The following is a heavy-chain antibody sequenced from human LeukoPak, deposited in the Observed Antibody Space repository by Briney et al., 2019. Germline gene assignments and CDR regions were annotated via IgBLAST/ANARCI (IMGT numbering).Heavy chain of an antibody. V-gene: IGHV3-7*01. CDR2: IKQDGSEK. Sequence: PGGSLRLSCAASGFTFSSYWMSWVRQAPGKGLEWVDNIKQDGSEKYYVDTVKGRFTISRDNAKNSLYLQMNSLRAEDTAVYYCARTIFGVVSYFDIWGQGTMVTVSS. J-gene: IGHJ3*02. CDR3: ARTIFGVVSYFDI. CDR1: GFTFSSYW. D-gene: IGHD3-3*01.